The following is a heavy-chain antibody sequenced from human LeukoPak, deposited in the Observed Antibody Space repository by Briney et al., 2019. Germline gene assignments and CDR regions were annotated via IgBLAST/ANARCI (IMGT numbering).Heavy chain of an antibody. J-gene: IGHJ4*02. CDR2: ISSSGSTI. V-gene: IGHV3-48*03. Sequence: PGGSLRLSCAASGFTFSSYEMNWVRQAPGKGLGWVSYISSSGSTIYYADSVKGRFTISRDNAKNSLYLQMNSLRAEDTAVYYCARDLGDGYNFWGQGTLVTVSS. D-gene: IGHD5-24*01. CDR1: GFTFSSYE. CDR3: ARDLGDGYNF.